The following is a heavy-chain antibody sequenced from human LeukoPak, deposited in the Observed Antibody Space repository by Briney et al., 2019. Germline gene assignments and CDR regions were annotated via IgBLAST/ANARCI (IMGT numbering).Heavy chain of an antibody. CDR2: MNPNSGNT. V-gene: IGHV1-8*01. CDR3: ARSEGCSSTSCYNYSGMDV. Sequence: ASVKVSCKASGYTFTSYDINWVRQATGQGLEGMGWMNPNSGNTGYAQKFQGRVTMTRNTSISTAYMELSSLRSEDTAVYYCARSEGCSSTSCYNYSGMDVWGQGTTVTVSS. D-gene: IGHD2-2*02. J-gene: IGHJ6*02. CDR1: GYTFTSYD.